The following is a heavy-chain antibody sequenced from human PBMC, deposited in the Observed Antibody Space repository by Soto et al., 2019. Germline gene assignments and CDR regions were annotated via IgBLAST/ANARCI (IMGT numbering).Heavy chain of an antibody. J-gene: IGHJ4*02. D-gene: IGHD2-15*01. Sequence: QVQLQESGPGLVKPSQTLSLTCTVSGGSISSGDYYWSWIRQPPGKGLEWIGYIYYSGSTYYNPSLYSRVTISVDTSKNQFSTKLSSVTAADTAVYYCARRCSGGSCYGVYFDYWGQGTLVTVSS. CDR1: GGSISSGDYY. CDR2: IYYSGST. V-gene: IGHV4-30-4*01. CDR3: ARRCSGGSCYGVYFDY.